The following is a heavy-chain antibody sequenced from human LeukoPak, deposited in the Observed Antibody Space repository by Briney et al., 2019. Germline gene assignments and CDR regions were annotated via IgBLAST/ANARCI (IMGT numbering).Heavy chain of an antibody. Sequence: PGGYLRLSCGVYGGSFSGYYWSWIRQPPEKGLEWIGEINPRGSTNYNPSLKSRVTLSADTSKNQFSLTLNSVTAADTAVYYCARRRLGYYFDYWGQGTLVTVSS. CDR1: GGSFSGYY. CDR2: INPRGST. D-gene: IGHD5-24*01. V-gene: IGHV4-34*01. CDR3: ARRRLGYYFDY. J-gene: IGHJ4*02.